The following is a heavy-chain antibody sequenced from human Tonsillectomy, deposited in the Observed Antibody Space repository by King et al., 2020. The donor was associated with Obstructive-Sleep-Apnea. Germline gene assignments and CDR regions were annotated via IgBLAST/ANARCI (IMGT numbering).Heavy chain of an antibody. CDR2: ISYDGNNK. V-gene: IGHV3-30*03. CDR3: ATDLRPYCSGGSCYLHY. Sequence: VQLVESGGGVVQPGRSLRLSCAASGFTFSHFDMSWVRQAPGKGLEWVALISYDGNNKYYADSVKGRFTVSRDNSRNILYLQMNTLRADDTAMFYCATDLRPYCSGGSCYLHYWGRVTLVTVSS. D-gene: IGHD2-15*01. J-gene: IGHJ4*02. CDR1: GFTFSHFD.